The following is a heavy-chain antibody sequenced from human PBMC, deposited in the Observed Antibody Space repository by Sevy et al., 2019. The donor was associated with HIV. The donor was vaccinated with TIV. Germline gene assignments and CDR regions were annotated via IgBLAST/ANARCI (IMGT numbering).Heavy chain of an antibody. CDR2: ISSNGGST. Sequence: GGSLRLSCSASGFTFSSYAMHWVRQAPGKGLEYVSGISSNGGSTYYADSVKGRFTISRDNSKNTLYLQMSSLRTDDTDVFYCGKLAARRSYWGYWYFDFWGRGTLVTVSS. CDR1: GFTFSSYA. J-gene: IGHJ2*01. D-gene: IGHD6-25*01. V-gene: IGHV3-64D*06. CDR3: GKLAARRSYWGYWYFDF.